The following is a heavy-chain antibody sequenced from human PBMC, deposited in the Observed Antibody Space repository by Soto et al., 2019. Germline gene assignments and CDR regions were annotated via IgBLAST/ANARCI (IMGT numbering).Heavy chain of an antibody. D-gene: IGHD2-2*01. V-gene: IGHV3-30-3*01. CDR3: ARAMPGMDV. CDR1: GFTLGDFA. J-gene: IGHJ6*02. Sequence: QVQLVESGGGVVQPGRSLRLSCAASGFTLGDFAMHWVRKAPGKGLEWVALISNDGGNEHYGDCVKGRFTISRDNPKHMLYLQLTGLRVEDTAVYYCARAMPGMDVWCQGTTVTVSS. CDR2: ISNDGGNE.